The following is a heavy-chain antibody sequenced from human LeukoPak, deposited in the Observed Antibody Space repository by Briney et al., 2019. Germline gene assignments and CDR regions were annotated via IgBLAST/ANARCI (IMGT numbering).Heavy chain of an antibody. CDR2: IYYSGNT. CDR1: GDSISTSNSY. Sequence: SETLSLTCTVSGDSISTSNSYWGWIRQPPGKGLEWIGSIYYSGNTYYNASLKSRVTISVDTSENQFSLKLSSVTAADTAVYYCARVIYYDFWSGYPWATPAEYFQHWGQGTLVTVSS. V-gene: IGHV4-39*07. CDR3: ARVIYYDFWSGYPWATPAEYFQH. J-gene: IGHJ1*01. D-gene: IGHD3-3*01.